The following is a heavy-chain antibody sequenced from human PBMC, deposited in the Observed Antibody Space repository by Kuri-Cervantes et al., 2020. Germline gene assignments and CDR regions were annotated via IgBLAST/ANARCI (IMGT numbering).Heavy chain of an antibody. Sequence: SETLSLTCTVSGGSISSGGYYWSWIRQHPGKGLEWIGYIYYSGSTNYNPSLKSRVTISVDTSKNQFSLKLSSVTAADTAVYYCASKEYYYDSSGYYTNWYFDLWGRGTLVTVSS. J-gene: IGHJ2*01. CDR1: GGSISSGGYY. CDR3: ASKEYYYDSSGYYTNWYFDL. D-gene: IGHD3-22*01. CDR2: IYYSGST. V-gene: IGHV4-31*03.